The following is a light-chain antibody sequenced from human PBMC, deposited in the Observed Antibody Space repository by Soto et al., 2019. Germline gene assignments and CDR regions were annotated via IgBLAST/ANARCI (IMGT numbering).Light chain of an antibody. CDR1: QTISSW. V-gene: IGKV1-5*03. Sequence: DIQMTQSPSTLSGSVGDRVTITCRASQTISSWLAWYQQKPGKAPKLLIYAASPLNSGVPSRFSGSGSGTEFTLTISSLQSEDFAIYYCQHYNSYSQAFGQGTKVDIK. CDR3: QHYNSYSQA. CDR2: AAS. J-gene: IGKJ1*01.